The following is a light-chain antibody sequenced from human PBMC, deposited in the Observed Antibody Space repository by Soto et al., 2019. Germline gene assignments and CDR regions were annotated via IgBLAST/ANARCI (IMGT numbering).Light chain of an antibody. Sequence: EILITHSQATLSVSPCERSNISCRASQSVSSNLAWYQQKPGQANRIIIYGASTRATGITDRFSGSGSGTDFTLTISCLQSEDFATYYCQQYYSYQLTFGGGTQVDIK. V-gene: IGKV3-15*01. CDR3: QQYYSYQLT. J-gene: IGKJ4*01. CDR1: QSVSSN. CDR2: GAS.